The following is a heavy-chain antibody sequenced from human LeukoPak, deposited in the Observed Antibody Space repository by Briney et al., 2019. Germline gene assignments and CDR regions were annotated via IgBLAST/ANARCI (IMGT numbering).Heavy chain of an antibody. V-gene: IGHV3-23*01. J-gene: IGHJ4*02. CDR2: ISASGHYI. Sequence: PGGSLRLSCEASGFTFRSFAMSWVRQAPGRGLGWLSGISASGHYIYQADSVKGRFTISRDNSKNTLYIEINSLRVEDTAVYYCAKWGRIGVAGIGDYWGQGTLVTVSS. D-gene: IGHD6-19*01. CDR3: AKWGRIGVAGIGDY. CDR1: GFTFRSFA.